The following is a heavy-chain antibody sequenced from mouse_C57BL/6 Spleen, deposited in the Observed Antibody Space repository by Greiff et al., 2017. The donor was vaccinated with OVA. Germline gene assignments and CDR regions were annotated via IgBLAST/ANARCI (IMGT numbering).Heavy chain of an antibody. CDR2: IWSGGST. CDR1: GFSLTSYG. D-gene: IGHD1-1*02. Sequence: VQGVESGPGLVQPSQSLSITCTVSGFSLTSYGVHWVRQSPGKGLEWLGVIWSGGSTDYNAAFISRLSISKDNSKSQVFFKMNSLQADDTAIYYCARHSPLYGRDAMDYWGQGTSVTVSS. V-gene: IGHV2-2*01. CDR3: ARHSPLYGRDAMDY. J-gene: IGHJ4*01.